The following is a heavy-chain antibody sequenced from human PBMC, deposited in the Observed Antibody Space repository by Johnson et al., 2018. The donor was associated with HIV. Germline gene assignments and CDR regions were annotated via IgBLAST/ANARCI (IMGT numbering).Heavy chain of an antibody. V-gene: IGHV3-66*01. CDR3: ARDRVGATAFDI. J-gene: IGHJ3*02. Sequence: VQLVESGGGLVQPGGSLRLSCAASGFTVSSNYMSWVRQAPGKGLEWVSFIYSAGSTYYADSVKGRFTISRDNSKNTLYLQMNSLRAEDTAVYYCARDRVGATAFDIWGQGTLVTVSS. D-gene: IGHD1-26*01. CDR1: GFTVSSNY. CDR2: IYSAGST.